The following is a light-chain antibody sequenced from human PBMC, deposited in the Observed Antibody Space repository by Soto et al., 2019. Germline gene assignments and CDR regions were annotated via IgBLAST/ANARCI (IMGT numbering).Light chain of an antibody. CDR2: AAS. Sequence: EVVLTQSPATLSLSPGERATLSCRASESVSSNLAWFQHKPGQAPRLLIYAASTRATGIPARFTGSGSGTEFTLTISSLQSEDFAVYFCQQYHDWPGTFGQGTKVDIK. V-gene: IGKV3-15*01. CDR3: QQYHDWPGT. J-gene: IGKJ1*01. CDR1: ESVSSN.